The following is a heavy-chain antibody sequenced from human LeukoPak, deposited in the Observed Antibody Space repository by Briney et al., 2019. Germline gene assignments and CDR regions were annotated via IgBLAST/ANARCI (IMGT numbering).Heavy chain of an antibody. J-gene: IGHJ4*02. CDR2: ISGSGGST. D-gene: IGHD1-26*01. Sequence: GGTLRLSCAASGFTFSSYGMSWVRQAPGKGLEWVSGISGSGGSTYYADSVKGRFTISRDNAKNSLYLQMNSLRAEDTAVYYCATAYKNSGSYYYFDYWGQGTLVTVSS. V-gene: IGHV3-23*01. CDR1: GFTFSSYG. CDR3: ATAYKNSGSYYYFDY.